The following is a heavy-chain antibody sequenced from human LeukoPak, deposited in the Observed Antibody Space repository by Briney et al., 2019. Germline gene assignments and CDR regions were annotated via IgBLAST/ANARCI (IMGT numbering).Heavy chain of an antibody. CDR3: ARDLHPGGSAEKNWFDP. Sequence: NPSETLSFTCTVSAGSISSYNWSWLRQPAGKGLEWIGRIYTSESTNYNPSLKSRVTMSVDTSKNQFSLKRSSVPAADAAVYYCARDLHPGGSAEKNWFDPWGQGTLVTVSS. CDR1: AGSISSYN. J-gene: IGHJ5*02. V-gene: IGHV4-4*07. CDR2: IYTSEST. D-gene: IGHD1-26*01.